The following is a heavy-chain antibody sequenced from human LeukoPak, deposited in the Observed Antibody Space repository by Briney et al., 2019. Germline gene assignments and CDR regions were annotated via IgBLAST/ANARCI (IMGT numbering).Heavy chain of an antibody. J-gene: IGHJ6*02. V-gene: IGHV1-46*01. CDR3: ARVREDCSGGRCYSYYYYGMDV. D-gene: IGHD2-15*01. CDR1: GYSFTSNY. Sequence: ASVKVSCKASGYSFTSNYIHWVRQAPGQGLEWMGMIYPRDGSTSYAQKFQGRVTMTRDTSTSTVYMELSSLRSEDTAVYYCARVREDCSGGRCYSYYYYGMDVWGQGTTVTVSS. CDR2: IYPRDGST.